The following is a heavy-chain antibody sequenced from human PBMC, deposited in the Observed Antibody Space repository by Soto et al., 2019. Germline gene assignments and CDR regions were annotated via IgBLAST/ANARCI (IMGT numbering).Heavy chain of an antibody. CDR3: AKFNGLVADTPLSPNWFDP. Sequence: LRLSCAASGFIFGSYAMSWVRQAPGKGLEWVSSISGSGGDTYYADSVNGRFTISRDNSRNTLYLQMNSLRAEDTAVYHCAKFNGLVADTPLSPNWFDPWGQGTLVTVS. CDR2: ISGSGGDT. CDR1: GFIFGSYA. V-gene: IGHV3-23*01. D-gene: IGHD2-15*01. J-gene: IGHJ5*02.